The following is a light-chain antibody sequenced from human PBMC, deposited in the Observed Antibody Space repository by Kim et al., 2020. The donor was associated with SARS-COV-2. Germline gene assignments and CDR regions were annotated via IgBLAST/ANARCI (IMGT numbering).Light chain of an antibody. Sequence: EIVLTQSPATLSLSQGERVTLSCRASQSVSTYLAWYQQKPGQAPSLLVYDASNRATGIPARFSGSGSETDFTLTISSLEPEDLAVYYCQQRSNWPLTFGGGTKVDIK. CDR2: DAS. CDR3: QQRSNWPLT. J-gene: IGKJ4*01. V-gene: IGKV3-11*01. CDR1: QSVSTY.